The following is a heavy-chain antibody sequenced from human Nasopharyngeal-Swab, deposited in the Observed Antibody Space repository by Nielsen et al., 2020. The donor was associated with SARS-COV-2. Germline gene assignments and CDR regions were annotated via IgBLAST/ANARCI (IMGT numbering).Heavy chain of an antibody. CDR1: GFTFRNYG. CDR3: ARAGTGRADPTA. J-gene: IGHJ5*02. V-gene: IGHV3-33*01. Sequence: GESLKISCAASGFTFRNYGMHWVRQAPGKGLEWVANIWYDGTNKYYADSVKGRFTISRDNTKNMLYLQMNSLRAEDSPVYFCARAGTGRADPTAWGQGTLVTVSS. D-gene: IGHD1-1*01. CDR2: IWYDGTNK.